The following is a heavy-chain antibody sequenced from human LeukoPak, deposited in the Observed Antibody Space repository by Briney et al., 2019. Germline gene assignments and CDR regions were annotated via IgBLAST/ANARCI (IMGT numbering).Heavy chain of an antibody. J-gene: IGHJ6*03. CDR2: IVVCSGNT. CDR1: GYTFTSYA. CDR3: AALSSSSPDYCYYYYMDV. Sequence: ASVKVSCKASGYTFTSYAMHWVRQAPGQRLEWIGWIVVCSGNTNYAQKFQERVTITRDMSTSTAYMELSSLRSEDTAVYYCAALSSSSPDYCYYYYMDVWGKGTTVTVSS. V-gene: IGHV1-58*02. D-gene: IGHD6-6*01.